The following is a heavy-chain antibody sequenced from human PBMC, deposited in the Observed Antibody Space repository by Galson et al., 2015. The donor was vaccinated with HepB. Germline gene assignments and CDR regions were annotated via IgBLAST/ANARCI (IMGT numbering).Heavy chain of an antibody. CDR2: IYPGDSET. CDR1: GYSFTSYW. D-gene: IGHD6-19*01. V-gene: IGHV5-51*03. J-gene: IGHJ4*02. Sequence: QSGAEVKKPGESLKISCKGSGYSFTSYWIGWVRQMPGKGLEWMGIIYPGDSETRYSPSFQGQVTISADKSISTAYLQWSSLKASEPAMYYCARRADHRSGSGWDDFDYWGQETLVTVSS. CDR3: ARRADHRSGSGWDDFDY.